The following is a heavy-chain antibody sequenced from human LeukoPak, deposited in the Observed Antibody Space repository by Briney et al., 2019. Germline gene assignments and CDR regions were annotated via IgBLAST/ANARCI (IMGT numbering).Heavy chain of an antibody. CDR1: GGSISSCGYY. CDR2: IYYSGST. J-gene: IGHJ5*02. Sequence: SQTLSLTCTVSGGSISSCGYYWSWIRQHPGKGLEWIGYIYYSGSTYYNPSLKSRVTISVDTSKNQFSLKLSSVTAADTAVYYCARDDVDTAMAKGFDPWGQGTLVTVSS. D-gene: IGHD5-18*01. CDR3: ARDDVDTAMAKGFDP. V-gene: IGHV4-31*03.